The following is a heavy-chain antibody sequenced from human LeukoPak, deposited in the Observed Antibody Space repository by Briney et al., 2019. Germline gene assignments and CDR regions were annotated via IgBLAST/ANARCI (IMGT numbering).Heavy chain of an antibody. CDR1: GYSISSGYY. V-gene: IGHV4-38-2*01. CDR3: ARHLTRRRPVWFDP. J-gene: IGHJ5*02. Sequence: SETLSLTCAVSGYSISSGYYWGWIRQPPGKGLEWIGSIYHSGSTYYNPSLKSRVTISVDTSKNQFSLKLSSVTAADTVVYYCARHLTRRRPVWFDPWGQGTLVTVSS. CDR2: IYHSGST.